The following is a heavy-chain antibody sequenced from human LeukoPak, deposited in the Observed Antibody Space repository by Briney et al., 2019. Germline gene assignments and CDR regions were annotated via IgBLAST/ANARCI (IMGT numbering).Heavy chain of an antibody. CDR1: GFTFSSYA. D-gene: IGHD5-18*01. J-gene: IGHJ4*02. CDR2: MSYDGSNK. V-gene: IGHV3-30-3*01. CDR3: ARDLPDTAMDY. Sequence: GGSLRLSFIASGFTFSSYAMHWVRQAPGKGLEWVAVMSYDGSNKYYADSVKGRFTISRDNSKNTLYLQMNSLRAEDTAVYYCARDLPDTAMDYWGQGTLVTVSS.